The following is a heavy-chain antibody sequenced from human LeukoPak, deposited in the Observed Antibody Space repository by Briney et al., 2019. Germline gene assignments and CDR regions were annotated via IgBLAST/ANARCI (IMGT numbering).Heavy chain of an antibody. D-gene: IGHD3-10*01. CDR2: ISYDGSNK. CDR1: GFTFSSYA. J-gene: IGHJ3*02. Sequence: PGRSLRLSCAASGFTFSSYAMHWVRQAPGKGLEWVAVISYDGSNKYYADSVKGRFTISRDNSKNTLYLQMNSLRAEDTAVYYCAKDRRWFGELFSAFDIWGQGTMVTVSS. V-gene: IGHV3-30*04. CDR3: AKDRRWFGELFSAFDI.